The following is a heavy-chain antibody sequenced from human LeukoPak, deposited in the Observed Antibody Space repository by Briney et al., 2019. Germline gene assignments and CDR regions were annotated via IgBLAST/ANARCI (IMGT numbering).Heavy chain of an antibody. CDR3: AKDPYYYGSGSYPSY. Sequence: GGSLRLSCVASGFTFSSYGMHWVRQAPGKGLEWVSFIRYDGSNKYYADSVKGRLTISRDNSKNTLYLQMNSLRVEDTAVYSCAKDPYYYGSGSYPSYWGQGTLVTVSS. V-gene: IGHV3-30*02. CDR1: GFTFSSYG. CDR2: IRYDGSNK. D-gene: IGHD3-10*01. J-gene: IGHJ4*02.